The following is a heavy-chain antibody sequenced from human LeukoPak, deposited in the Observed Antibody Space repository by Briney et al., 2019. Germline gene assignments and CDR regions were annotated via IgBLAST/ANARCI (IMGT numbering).Heavy chain of an antibody. V-gene: IGHV3-30*01. D-gene: IGHD6-6*01. CDR3: ARKQLAGFNY. J-gene: IGHJ4*02. CDR2: ISYDGSNE. CDR1: GFTFSSYA. Sequence: GGSLRLSCAASGFTFSSYAMHWVRQAPGKGLEWVAVISYDGSNEYYADSVKGRFTISRDNSKNTLYLQMNILRAEDTAVYYCARKQLAGFNYWGQETLVTVSS.